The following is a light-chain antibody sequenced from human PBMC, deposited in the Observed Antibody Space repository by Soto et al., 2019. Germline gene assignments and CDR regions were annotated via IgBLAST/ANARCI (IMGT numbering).Light chain of an antibody. Sequence: DIQMTQSPSSLSASVGDRVTITCRASQSISRFLNWYQQKPGKAPKLLMYATSKLEGEVPSRFSGSGSGTDFTLTISSLQPEDLATYYCQQSSTVPHTFGHGDQVGDQT. V-gene: IGKV1-39*01. CDR3: QQSSTVPHT. CDR1: QSISRF. J-gene: IGKJ2*01. CDR2: ATS.